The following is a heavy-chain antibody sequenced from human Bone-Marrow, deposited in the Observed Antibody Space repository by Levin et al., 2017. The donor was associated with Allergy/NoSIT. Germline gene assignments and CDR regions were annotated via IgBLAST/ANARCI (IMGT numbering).Heavy chain of an antibody. Sequence: GESLKISCKASGYPFTTYGISWVRQAPGQGLEWMGWISSSNGDTHYAQNFQGRVNMTTDTSARTAYMELRSLRSDDTAVYFCARVRVAGSGSYNHQGWFDPWGQGTQVTVSS. CDR1: GYPFTTYG. CDR3: ARVRVAGSGSYNHQGWFDP. D-gene: IGHD3-10*01. V-gene: IGHV1-18*01. J-gene: IGHJ5*02. CDR2: ISSSNGDT.